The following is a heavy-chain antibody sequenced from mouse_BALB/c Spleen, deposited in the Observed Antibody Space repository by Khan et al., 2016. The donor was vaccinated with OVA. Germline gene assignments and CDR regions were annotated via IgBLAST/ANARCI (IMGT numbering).Heavy chain of an antibody. CDR1: GFNIKDYY. V-gene: IGHV14-1*02. CDR3: ARDGYSPWFAY. D-gene: IGHD2-3*01. CDR2: IDPENGNT. Sequence: VQLQQSGAELVRPGALVKLSCKTSGFNIKDYYMHWVKQRPEQGLEWIGWIDPENGNTIYDPKFQGKASITAEISSHTAYLQLSSLTSEDTAVYYCARDGYSPWFAYWGQGTLVTVSA. J-gene: IGHJ3*01.